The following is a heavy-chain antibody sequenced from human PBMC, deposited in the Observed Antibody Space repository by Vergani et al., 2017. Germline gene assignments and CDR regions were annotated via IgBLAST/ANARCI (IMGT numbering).Heavy chain of an antibody. J-gene: IGHJ3*02. CDR3: ARDTWFGELSDAFDI. Sequence: EVQLVESGGGVVRPGGSLRLSCAASGFTFDDYGMSWVRQAPGKGLEWVSGLTASGSGISYADSVRGRFTISRDNSKNTLFLQMDSLRAEDTAVYYCARDTWFGELSDAFDIWGQGTMVTVSS. CDR1: GFTFDDYG. CDR2: LTASGSGI. V-gene: IGHV3-20*04. D-gene: IGHD3-10*01.